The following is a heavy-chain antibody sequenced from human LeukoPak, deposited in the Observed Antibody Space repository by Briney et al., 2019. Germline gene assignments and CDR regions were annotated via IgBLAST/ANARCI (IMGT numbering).Heavy chain of an antibody. V-gene: IGHV4-39*07. Sequence: SETLSLTCTVSGGSISSSTYFWGWIRQPPGKGLEWIGSIYYSGSTYYNPSLKSRVTISVDTSKNQFSLKLSSVTAADTAVYYCAKVKSDFDYWGQGTLVTVSS. CDR2: IYYSGST. CDR1: GGSISSSTYF. J-gene: IGHJ4*02. CDR3: AKVKSDFDY.